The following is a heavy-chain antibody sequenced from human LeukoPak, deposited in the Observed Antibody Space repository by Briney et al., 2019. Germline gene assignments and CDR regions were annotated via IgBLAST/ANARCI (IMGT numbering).Heavy chain of an antibody. D-gene: IGHD3-10*01. V-gene: IGHV3-23*01. CDR2: ISGNGDRT. CDR3: AELLRGVVVPYFDS. CDR1: GFTFSSSA. J-gene: IGHJ4*02. Sequence: GGSLRLSCAASGFTFSSSAMSWVRQAPGKGLEWVSAISGNGDRTHYAASVKGRFTVSRDTSTNTLFLQLNSLRAEDTAIYYCAELLRGVVVPYFDSWGQGTLVTVSS.